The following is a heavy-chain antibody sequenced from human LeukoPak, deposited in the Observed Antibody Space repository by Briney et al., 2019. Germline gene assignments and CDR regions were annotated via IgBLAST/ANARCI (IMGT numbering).Heavy chain of an antibody. CDR3: ARVVGRAAAGTHMMGYFDY. D-gene: IGHD6-13*01. J-gene: IGHJ4*02. V-gene: IGHV3-30*03. Sequence: GGSLRLSCAASGFTFSSYGMHWVRQAPGKGLEWVAVISYDGSNKYYADSVKGRFTISRDNSKNTLYLQMNSLRAEDTAVYYCARVVGRAAAGTHMMGYFDYWGQGTLVTVSS. CDR1: GFTFSSYG. CDR2: ISYDGSNK.